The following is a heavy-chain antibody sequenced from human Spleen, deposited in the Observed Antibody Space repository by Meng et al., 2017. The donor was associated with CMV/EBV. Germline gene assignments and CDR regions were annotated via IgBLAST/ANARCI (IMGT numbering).Heavy chain of an antibody. CDR2: ISSSSSYI. V-gene: IGHV3-21*01. Sequence: GGSLRLSCAASGFTFSSYSMNWVRQAPGKGLEWVSSISSSSSYIYYADSVKGRFTISRDNAKNSLYLQMNSLRAEDTAVYYCAKDHTAWLSWGWFDPWGQGTLVTVSS. J-gene: IGHJ5*02. D-gene: IGHD5-18*01. CDR1: GFTFSSYS. CDR3: AKDHTAWLSWGWFDP.